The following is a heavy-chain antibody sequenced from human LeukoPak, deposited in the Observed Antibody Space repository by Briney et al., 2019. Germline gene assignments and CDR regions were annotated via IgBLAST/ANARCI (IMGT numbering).Heavy chain of an antibody. Sequence: PSETLSLTCTVSGVSFRSYYWNWIRQPAGKGLEWIGRIYTTGITNYNPSLKSRVTMSVDTSKNDFSLKLSSVTAADTAVYYCARDRDWNYWFDAWGQGTLVTVSS. D-gene: IGHD1-7*01. CDR2: IYTTGIT. V-gene: IGHV4-4*07. CDR3: ARDRDWNYWFDA. J-gene: IGHJ5*02. CDR1: GVSFRSYY.